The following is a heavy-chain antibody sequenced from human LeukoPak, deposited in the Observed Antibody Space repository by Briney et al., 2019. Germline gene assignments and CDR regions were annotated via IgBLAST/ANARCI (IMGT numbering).Heavy chain of an antibody. CDR3: ARGFAIFGVVITNDAFDI. V-gene: IGHV1-46*01. J-gene: IGHJ3*02. D-gene: IGHD3-3*01. CDR2: INPSGGST. Sequence: ASVKVSCKASGYTFTSYYMHWVRQAPGQGLEWMGIINPSGGSTSYAQKFQGRVTMTRDTSTSTVYMELSSLRSEDTAVYYCARGFAIFGVVITNDAFDIWGQGTMVTVSS. CDR1: GYTFTSYY.